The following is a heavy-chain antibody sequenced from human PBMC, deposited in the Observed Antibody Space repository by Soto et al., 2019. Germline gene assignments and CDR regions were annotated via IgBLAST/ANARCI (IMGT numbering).Heavy chain of an antibody. V-gene: IGHV3-33*01. D-gene: IGHD1-26*01. Sequence: QVQLVESGGGVVQPGRSLRLSCAASGFTFSSYGMHWVRQAPGKGLEWVAVIWYDGSNKYYADSVKGRFTISRDNSKNTLYRQMNSLRAEDTAVYYCARGTIVGATSFDYWGQGTLVTVSS. CDR2: IWYDGSNK. CDR1: GFTFSSYG. CDR3: ARGTIVGATSFDY. J-gene: IGHJ4*02.